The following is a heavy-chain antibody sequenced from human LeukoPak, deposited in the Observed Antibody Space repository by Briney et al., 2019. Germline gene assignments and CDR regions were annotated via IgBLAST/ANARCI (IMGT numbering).Heavy chain of an antibody. CDR2: IKSNADGGTP. Sequence: GGSLRLSCAASGFSFMNAWMIWVRQAPGKGLEWVGRIKSNADGGTPDYAALARGRFTISRDDSKNTLYLQMNSLKTEDTAVYYCTTFYHEYSPYWGRGTLVTVSS. CDR3: TTFYHEYSPY. V-gene: IGHV3-15*01. J-gene: IGHJ4*02. D-gene: IGHD2/OR15-2a*01. CDR1: GFSFMNAW.